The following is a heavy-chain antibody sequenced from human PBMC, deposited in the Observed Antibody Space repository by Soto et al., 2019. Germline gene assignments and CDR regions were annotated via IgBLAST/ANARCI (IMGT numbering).Heavy chain of an antibody. CDR1: GDSISSSSYY. D-gene: IGHD3-10*01. J-gene: IGHJ5*02. CDR3: ARHGSGSYYNNWFDP. Sequence: PSETLSLTCTVSGDSISSSSYYWGWIRQPPGKGLEWIGSIYYSGSTYYNPSLKSRVTISVDTSKNQFSLKLSAVTAADTAVYYCARHGSGSYYNNWFDPWSQGTLVIGSS. CDR2: IYYSGST. V-gene: IGHV4-39*01.